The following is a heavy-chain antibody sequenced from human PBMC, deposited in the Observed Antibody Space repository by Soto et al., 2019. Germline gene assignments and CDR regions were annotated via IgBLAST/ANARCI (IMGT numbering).Heavy chain of an antibody. CDR1: GGTFSSFV. CDR2: IIPSIGII. V-gene: IGHV1-69*04. D-gene: IGHD2-21*02. Sequence: QVQLVQSGAEVKKPGSSVKVSCKASGGTFSSFVISWVRQAPGQGLEWMGRIIPSIGIINYAQKFQGRVTITADTSTSTAYMERSSLRSDDTAVYYCAREGDMKFHSDSGDEPGYWGQGTLVTVSS. J-gene: IGHJ4*02. CDR3: AREGDMKFHSDSGDEPGY.